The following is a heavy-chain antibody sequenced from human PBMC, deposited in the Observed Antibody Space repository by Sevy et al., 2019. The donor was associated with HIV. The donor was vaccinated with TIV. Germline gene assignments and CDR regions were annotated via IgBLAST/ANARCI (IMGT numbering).Heavy chain of an antibody. CDR1: GGIFSSHA. Sequence: ASVKVSCKASGGIFSSHAISWVRQAPGQDLEWMGGVIPIFGTSNYARKFQGRVTITADISATTAYMELSGLRPDDTAVYYCARPLLHKSGHGYFQHWGQGTLVTVSS. CDR2: VIPIFGTS. J-gene: IGHJ1*01. D-gene: IGHD6-13*01. CDR3: ARPLLHKSGHGYFQH. V-gene: IGHV1-69*06.